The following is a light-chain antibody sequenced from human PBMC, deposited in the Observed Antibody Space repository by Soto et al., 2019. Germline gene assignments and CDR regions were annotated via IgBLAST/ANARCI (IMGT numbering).Light chain of an antibody. J-gene: IGKJ1*01. Sequence: DIVMTQSPDSLAVSLGERATINCKSSQSVLFSSNDKNYLAWYQQKPGQPPKLLIYWASSRESGVPDRFSGRGTETDFTLTIGSLQAEDAAVYYCHQYYSTPWTFGQGTKVELK. CDR3: HQYYSTPWT. V-gene: IGKV4-1*01. CDR2: WAS. CDR1: QSVLFSSNDKNY.